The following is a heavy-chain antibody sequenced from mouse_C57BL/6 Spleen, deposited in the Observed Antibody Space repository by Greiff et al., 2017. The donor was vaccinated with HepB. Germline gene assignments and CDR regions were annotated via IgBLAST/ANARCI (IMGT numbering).Heavy chain of an antibody. Sequence: VQRVESGAELVKPGASVKLSCKASGYTFTSYWMHWVKQRPGRGLEWIGRIDPNSGGTKYNEKFKSKATLTVDKPSSTAYMQLSSLTSEDSAVYYCARGDYYGSYAMDYWGQGTSVTVSS. D-gene: IGHD1-1*01. CDR3: ARGDYYGSYAMDY. V-gene: IGHV1-72*01. CDR2: IDPNSGGT. CDR1: GYTFTSYW. J-gene: IGHJ4*01.